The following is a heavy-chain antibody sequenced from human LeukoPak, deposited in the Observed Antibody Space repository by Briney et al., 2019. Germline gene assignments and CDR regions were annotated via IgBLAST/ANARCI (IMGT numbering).Heavy chain of an antibody. Sequence: ASVKVSCKASGYTFTSYGISWVRQAPGQGLEWMGWISAYNGNTNYAQKLQGRVTMTTDTSTSTAYMELRSLRSDDTAVYYCARNEMGVFGVVITKYYYYYGMDVWGQGTTVTVSS. V-gene: IGHV1-18*01. CDR2: ISAYNGNT. CDR3: ARNEMGVFGVVITKYYYYYGMDV. D-gene: IGHD3-3*01. J-gene: IGHJ6*02. CDR1: GYTFTSYG.